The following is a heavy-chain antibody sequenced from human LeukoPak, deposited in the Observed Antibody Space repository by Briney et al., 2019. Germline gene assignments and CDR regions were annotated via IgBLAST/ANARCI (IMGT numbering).Heavy chain of an antibody. D-gene: IGHD2-21*01. CDR3: AREQSYSEEIVVVNPPFDY. CDR1: GFTFSSYG. CDR2: ISSSGTYI. J-gene: IGHJ4*02. Sequence: GGSLSLSCAASGFTFSSYGMNWVRQAPGKGLEWVSSISSSGTYIYFADSVKGRFTISRDNAKNSLYLQMNSLRAEDTALYYCAREQSYSEEIVVVNPPFDYWGQGTLVTVSS. V-gene: IGHV3-21*01.